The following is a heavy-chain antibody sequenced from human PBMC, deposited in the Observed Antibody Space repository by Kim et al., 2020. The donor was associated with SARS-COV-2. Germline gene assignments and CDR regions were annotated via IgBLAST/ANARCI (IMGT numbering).Heavy chain of an antibody. Sequence: GGSLRLSCEASGFTFSTHYMSWVRQAPGKALEWVANIKEDASDESYADTVKGRFTISRDNARNSLYLQMNNLRVEDTAVYYCAKGWGFDNWGQGTLVTVS. CDR2: IKEDASDE. CDR1: GFTFSTHY. D-gene: IGHD3-16*01. J-gene: IGHJ4*02. V-gene: IGHV3-7*01. CDR3: AKGWGFDN.